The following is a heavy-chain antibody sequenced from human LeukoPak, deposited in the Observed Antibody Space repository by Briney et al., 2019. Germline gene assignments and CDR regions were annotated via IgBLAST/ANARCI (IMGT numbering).Heavy chain of an antibody. CDR1: GYSFTGYN. CDR2: INPYSGDT. J-gene: IGHJ4*02. V-gene: IGHV1-2*06. D-gene: IGHD6-13*01. Sequence: ASVTVSCKASGYSFTGYNIHRVRQAPAQGLEWMGRINPYSGDTNFAQKFQGRVTMTRDTSITTAYMDLSSLTPDDTAVYFCARDQGSLTRSWYTGYWGQGTQVTVSS. CDR3: ARDQGSLTRSWYTGY.